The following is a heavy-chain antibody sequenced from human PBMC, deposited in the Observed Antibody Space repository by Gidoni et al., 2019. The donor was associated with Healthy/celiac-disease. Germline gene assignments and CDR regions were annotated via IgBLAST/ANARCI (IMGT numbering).Heavy chain of an antibody. CDR2: IWYDGSNK. Sequence: QVQLVESGGGVVQPGRSLRLSCAASGFTFSSYGMHWVRQAPGKGLEWVAVIWYDGSNKYYADSVKGRFTISRDNSKNTLYLQMNSLRAEDTAVYYCARDLYDYGDHTTFDYWGQGTLVTVSS. D-gene: IGHD4-17*01. J-gene: IGHJ4*02. V-gene: IGHV3-33*01. CDR1: GFTFSSYG. CDR3: ARDLYDYGDHTTFDY.